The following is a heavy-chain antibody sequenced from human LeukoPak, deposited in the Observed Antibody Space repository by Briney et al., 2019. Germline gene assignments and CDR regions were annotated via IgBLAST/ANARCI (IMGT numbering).Heavy chain of an antibody. Sequence: GSLRLSCAASGFTFSNYWMTWVRQAPGKGLEWVANINRDGSERYYVDSVKGRFTISRDDAKSSLYLQMNSLRAEDTAVYYCARRNAMDVWGQGTTVIVFS. J-gene: IGHJ6*02. CDR2: INRDGSER. V-gene: IGHV3-7*03. CDR1: GFTFSNYW. CDR3: ARRNAMDV.